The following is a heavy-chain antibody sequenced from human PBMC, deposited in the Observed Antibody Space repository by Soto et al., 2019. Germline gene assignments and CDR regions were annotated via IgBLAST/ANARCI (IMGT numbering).Heavy chain of an antibody. CDR3: ARDRFIYCRSTSCPYGGRGGMDV. J-gene: IGHJ6*02. V-gene: IGHV3-7*03. CDR1: GFTFSSYW. CDR2: IKQDGSEK. D-gene: IGHD2-2*01. Sequence: EVQLVESGGGLVQPGGSLRLSCAASGFTFSSYWMSWVRQAPGKGLEWVANIKQDGSEKYYVDSVKGRFTISRDNAKNSLYLQMNSLRAEDTAVYYCARDRFIYCRSTSCPYGGRGGMDVWGQGTTVTVSS.